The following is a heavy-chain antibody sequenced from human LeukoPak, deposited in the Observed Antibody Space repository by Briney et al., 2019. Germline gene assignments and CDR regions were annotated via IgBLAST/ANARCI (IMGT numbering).Heavy chain of an antibody. CDR1: GYTFTDSY. D-gene: IGHD6-6*01. V-gene: IGHV1-46*01. CDR3: ARERSIAARHFVY. Sequence: GASVKVSCKASGYTFTDSYVHWVRQAPGQGLEWTGIINPSGGSTTYAQKFQGRVTMTRDTSTSTVYMELSSLRSEDTAVYYCARERSIAARHFVYWGQGTLVTVSS. CDR2: INPSGGST. J-gene: IGHJ4*02.